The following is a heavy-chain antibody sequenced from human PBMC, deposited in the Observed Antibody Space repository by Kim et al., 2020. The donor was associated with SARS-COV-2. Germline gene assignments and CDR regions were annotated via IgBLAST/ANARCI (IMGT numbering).Heavy chain of an antibody. CDR3: ATDRNYYGSGSYYNAVFDP. CDR2: FDPEDGET. V-gene: IGHV1-24*01. J-gene: IGHJ5*02. CDR1: GYTLTELS. D-gene: IGHD3-10*01. Sequence: ASVKVSCKVSGYTLTELSMHWVRQAPGKGLEWMGGFDPEDGETIYAQKFQGRVTMTEDTSTDTAYMELSSLRSEDTAVYYCATDRNYYGSGSYYNAVFDPWGQGTLVTVSS.